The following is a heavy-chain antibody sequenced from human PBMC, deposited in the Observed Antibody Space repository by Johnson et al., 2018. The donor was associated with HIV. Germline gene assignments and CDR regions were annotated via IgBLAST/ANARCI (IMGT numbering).Heavy chain of an antibody. Sequence: QMLLVESGGGVVQPGRSLRLSCAASGFTFSSYGMHWVRQAPGKGLEWVAVIWYDGSNKYYADSVKGRFTISRDNSKNTLYLQMGSLRAEDMAVYFCASISLGAFDIWGQGTLVTVSS. CDR1: GFTFSSYG. V-gene: IGHV3-33*01. CDR2: IWYDGSNK. J-gene: IGHJ3*02. CDR3: ASISLGAFDI.